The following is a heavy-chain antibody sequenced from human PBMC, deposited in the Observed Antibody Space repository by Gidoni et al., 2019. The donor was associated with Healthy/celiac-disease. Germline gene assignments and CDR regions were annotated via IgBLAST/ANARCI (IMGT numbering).Heavy chain of an antibody. J-gene: IGHJ6*02. CDR3: ARDLSFIAVAGRFYYYGMDV. CDR2: TYYRSKWYN. V-gene: IGHV6-1*01. D-gene: IGHD6-19*01. Sequence: QVQLQQSGPGLVKPSQTLSLTCAISGDSVSSNSAAWKWSRQSPSRGLEWLGRTYYRSKWYNDYAVSVKSRITINPDTSKNQFSLQLNSVTPEDTAVYYCARDLSFIAVAGRFYYYGMDVWGQGTTVTVSS. CDR1: GDSVSSNSAA.